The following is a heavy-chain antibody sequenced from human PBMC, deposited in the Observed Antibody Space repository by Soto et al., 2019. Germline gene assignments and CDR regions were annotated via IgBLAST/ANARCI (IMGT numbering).Heavy chain of an antibody. CDR2: TNPNSGGT. J-gene: IGHJ6*02. CDR1: GYTFTGYY. CDR3: ARDPYSSSWYGAMGMDV. D-gene: IGHD6-13*01. Sequence: ASVKVSCKASGYTFTGYYMHWVRQAPGQGLEWMGWTNPNSGGTNYAQKFQGWVTMTRDTSISTAYMELSRLRSDDTAVYYCARDPYSSSWYGAMGMDVWGQGTTVTVSS. V-gene: IGHV1-2*04.